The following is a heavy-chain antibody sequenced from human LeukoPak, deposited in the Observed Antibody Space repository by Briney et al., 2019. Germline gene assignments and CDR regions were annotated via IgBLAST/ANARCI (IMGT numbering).Heavy chain of an antibody. CDR2: IYTSDTT. D-gene: IGHD1-1*01. Sequence: SQTLSLTCTVSGGSTSSGNYYWSWIRQPAGGGLEWIGRIYTSDTTNYNHSLKSRVTISVDTSKNYFSLKLSSVTAADTAVYYCATSNNSGYPYFDPWGQGTLVTVSS. CDR3: ATSNNSGYPYFDP. J-gene: IGHJ5*02. CDR1: GGSTSSGNYY. V-gene: IGHV4-61*02.